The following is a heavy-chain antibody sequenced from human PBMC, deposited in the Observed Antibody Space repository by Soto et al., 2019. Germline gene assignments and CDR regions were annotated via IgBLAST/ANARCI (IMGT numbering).Heavy chain of an antibody. CDR3: ARDLSGSSPYYYYGMDV. J-gene: IGHJ6*02. CDR2: ISSASSFI. D-gene: IGHD3-10*01. Sequence: PGGSLRLSCAASGFTFRSYRMNWVRQAPGKGLEWVSSISSASSFISYADSVKGRFTISRDNAKNSLYLQMNSLRVEDTAVYYCARDLSGSSPYYYYGMDVWGQGTTVTVSS. V-gene: IGHV3-21*01. CDR1: GFTFRSYR.